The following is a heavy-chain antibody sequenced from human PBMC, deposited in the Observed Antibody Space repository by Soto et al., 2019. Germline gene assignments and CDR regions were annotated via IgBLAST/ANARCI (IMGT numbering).Heavy chain of an antibody. CDR2: ISYDGSNK. CDR3: ARGQTVVAATRLDY. J-gene: IGHJ4*02. Sequence: GGSLRLSCAASGFTFSSYAMHWVRQAPGKGLEWVAVISYDGSNKYYADSVKGRFTISRDNSKNTLYLQMNSLRAEDTAVYYCARGQTVVAATRLDYWGQGTLVTVSS. CDR1: GFTFSSYA. V-gene: IGHV3-30-3*01. D-gene: IGHD2-15*01.